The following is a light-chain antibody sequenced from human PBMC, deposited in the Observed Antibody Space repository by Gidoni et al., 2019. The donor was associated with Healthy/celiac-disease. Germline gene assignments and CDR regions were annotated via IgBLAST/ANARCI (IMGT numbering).Light chain of an antibody. Sequence: DIQMTQSPSSLSASVGDRVTITFQASQDISNYLNWYQQKPGKAPKLLIYDASNLETGVPSRFSGSGSGTDFTFTISSLQPEDIATYYCQQYDNLPLTFXGXTKVEIK. CDR3: QQYDNLPLT. V-gene: IGKV1-33*01. CDR1: QDISNY. CDR2: DAS. J-gene: IGKJ4*01.